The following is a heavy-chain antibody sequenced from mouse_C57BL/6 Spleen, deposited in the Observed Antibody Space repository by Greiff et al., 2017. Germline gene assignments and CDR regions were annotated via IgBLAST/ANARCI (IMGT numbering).Heavy chain of an antibody. V-gene: IGHV1-82*01. D-gene: IGHD3-2*02. CDR2: IYPGDGDT. CDR1: GYAFSSSW. CDR3: ARSGWYFGV. J-gene: IGHJ1*03. Sequence: QVQLQQSGPELVKPGASVKISCKASGYAFSSSWMNWVKQRPGKGLEWIGRIYPGDGDTNYNGKFKGKATLTADKSSSTAYMQLSSLTSEDSAVYFCARSGWYFGVWGTGTTVTVSS.